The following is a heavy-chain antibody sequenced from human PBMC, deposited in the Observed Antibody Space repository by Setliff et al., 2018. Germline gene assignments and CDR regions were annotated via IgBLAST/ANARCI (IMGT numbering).Heavy chain of an antibody. Sequence: PSETLSLTCTVSGGSISSGGYYWSWIRQHPGKGLEWIGYIYYSGSTNYNPSLKIRATISIDTSKDQFSLRSVTAADTAVYYCARTGTYRYFDYWGQGTQVTVPQ. V-gene: IGHV4-61*08. CDR3: ARTGTYRYFDY. CDR1: GGSISSGGYY. CDR2: IYYSGST. D-gene: IGHD1-1*01. J-gene: IGHJ4*02.